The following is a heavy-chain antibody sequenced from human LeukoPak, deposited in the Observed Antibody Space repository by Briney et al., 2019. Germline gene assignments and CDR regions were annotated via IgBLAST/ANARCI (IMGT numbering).Heavy chain of an antibody. CDR2: ISGSGGST. CDR1: GFTFSSYA. J-gene: IGHJ4*02. V-gene: IGHV3-23*01. CDR3: VKDVLYGSGSTFDY. Sequence: GGSLRLSCASSGFTFSSYAMSWVRQAPGKGLEWVSAISGSGGSTYYADSVKGRFTISRDNSKNTLYLQMNSLRAEDTAVYYCVKDVLYGSGSTFDYWGQGTLVTVSS. D-gene: IGHD3-10*01.